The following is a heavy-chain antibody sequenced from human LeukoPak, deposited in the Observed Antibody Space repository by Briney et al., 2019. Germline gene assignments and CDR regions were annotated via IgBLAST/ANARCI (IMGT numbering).Heavy chain of an antibody. D-gene: IGHD3-3*01. CDR1: GFTFSSYE. CDR3: VRGGGNFDY. V-gene: IGHV3-48*03. CDR2: ISTSGTTI. Sequence: GGSLRLSCAASGFTFSSYEMNWVRQAPGKGLEWVSFISTSGTTIYYADSVKGRFTISRDNAKNSLYLQMNSLRAEDTAVYYCVRGGGNFDYWGQGTLVTVSS. J-gene: IGHJ4*02.